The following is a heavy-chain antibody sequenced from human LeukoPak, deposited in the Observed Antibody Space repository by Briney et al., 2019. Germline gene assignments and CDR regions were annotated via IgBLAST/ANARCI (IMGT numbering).Heavy chain of an antibody. CDR1: GGSISSYY. V-gene: IGHV4-59*01. Sequence: SETLSLTCTVSGGSISSYYWSWIQQPPGKGLEWLGYIYYSGSTNYNPSLKSRVTISVDTSKNQFSLKLSSVTAADTAVYYCARVLYSSGWFDPWGQGTLVTVSS. D-gene: IGHD6-19*01. CDR3: ARVLYSSGWFDP. CDR2: IYYSGST. J-gene: IGHJ5*02.